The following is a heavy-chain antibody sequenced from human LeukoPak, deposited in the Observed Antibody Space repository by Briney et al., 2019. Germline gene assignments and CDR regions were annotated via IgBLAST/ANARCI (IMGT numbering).Heavy chain of an antibody. CDR3: ARDGGNWMIVEY. CDR2: NNGDGSTT. J-gene: IGHJ4*02. D-gene: IGHD1-20*01. CDR1: GFSLSGYW. Sequence: GGSLRLSCVASGFSLSGYWMYWVRQAPGKGLMYISRNNGDGSTTNYADVVKGRFTMSRDNVKNTLYLQMNSLRVEDTAVYYCARDGGNWMIVEYWGQGTLVTVSS. V-gene: IGHV3-74*01.